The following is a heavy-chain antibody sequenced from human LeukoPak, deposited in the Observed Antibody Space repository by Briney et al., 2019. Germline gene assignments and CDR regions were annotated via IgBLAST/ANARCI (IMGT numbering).Heavy chain of an antibody. CDR2: IYHSGRT. CDR3: AEDETNPDVGGVSGGGGKGNYLDY. V-gene: IGHV4-38-2*02. CDR1: GYSISNGYY. J-gene: IGHJ4*02. Sequence: SETLSLTCTVSGYSISNGYYWGWMRQPPGKGLEWIGSIYHSGRTHYNPSLKSRVIISVDTSKNYFSLKLSSVTAADTAMYYCAEDETNPDVGGVSGGGGKGNYLDYWGQGTLVTVSS. D-gene: IGHD2-8*02.